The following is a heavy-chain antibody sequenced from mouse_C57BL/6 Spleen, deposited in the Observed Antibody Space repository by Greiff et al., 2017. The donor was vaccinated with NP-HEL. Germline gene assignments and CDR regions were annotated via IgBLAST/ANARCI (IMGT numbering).Heavy chain of an antibody. CDR1: GYTFTNYW. CDR2: IYPGGGYT. CDR3: ARKFDYYGSSYLDY. Sequence: VQLQQSGAELVRPGTSVKMSCKASGYTFTNYWIGWAKQRPGHGLEWIGDIYPGGGYTNYNEKFKGKATLTADKSSSTAYMQFSSLTSEDSAIYYCARKFDYYGSSYLDYWGQGTTLTVSS. D-gene: IGHD1-1*01. V-gene: IGHV1-63*01. J-gene: IGHJ2*01.